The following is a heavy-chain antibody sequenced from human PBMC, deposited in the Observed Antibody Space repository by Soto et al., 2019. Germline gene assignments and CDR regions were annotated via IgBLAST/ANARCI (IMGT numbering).Heavy chain of an antibody. CDR3: ASLSHWKFGP. J-gene: IGHJ5*02. CDR1: GGSFNTYY. CDR2: ISYSGTT. V-gene: IGHV4-59*08. D-gene: IGHD1-1*01. Sequence: SETLSLTCTVSGGSFNTYYWSWIRQPPGKGLEYIGFISYSGTTNYNPSLKSRLTMSVDTSRNQFSLKLVSVTAADTAVYYCASLSHWKFGPWGLGTLVTVSS.